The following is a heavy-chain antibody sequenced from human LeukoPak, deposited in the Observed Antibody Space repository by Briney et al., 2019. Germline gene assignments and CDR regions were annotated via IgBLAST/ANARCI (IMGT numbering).Heavy chain of an antibody. D-gene: IGHD3-3*01. CDR3: ASATYYDFWSGYYGGDAFDI. CDR1: GLTFSSYW. V-gene: IGHV3-74*01. CDR2: INSDGSST. Sequence: GGSLRLSCAASGLTFSSYWMHWVRQAPGKGLVWVSRINSDGSSTSYADSVKGRFTISRDNAKNTLYLQMNSLRAEDTAVYYCASATYYDFWSGYYGGDAFDIWGQRTMVTVSS. J-gene: IGHJ3*02.